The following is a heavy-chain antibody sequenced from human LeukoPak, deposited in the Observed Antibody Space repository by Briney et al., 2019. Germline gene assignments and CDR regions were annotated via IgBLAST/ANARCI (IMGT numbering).Heavy chain of an antibody. J-gene: IGHJ3*02. CDR3: AKSNGYGLVDI. CDR1: GGSFSGYY. CDR2: INHSGST. Sequence: SETLSLTCAVSGGSFSGYYWTWIRQPPGKGLEWIGEINHSGSTTYNATLKSRVTISVDTSRNQFSLKLNSVTAADTAVYYCAKSNGYGLVDIWGQGTMVTVSS. D-gene: IGHD3-10*01. V-gene: IGHV4-34*01.